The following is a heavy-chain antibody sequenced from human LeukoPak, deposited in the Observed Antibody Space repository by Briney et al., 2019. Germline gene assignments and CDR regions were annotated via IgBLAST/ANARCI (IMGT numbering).Heavy chain of an antibody. CDR1: GGSISSGGYY. V-gene: IGHV4-31*03. D-gene: IGHD1-14*01. Sequence: SETLSLTCTVSGGSISSGGYYWSWIRQHPGKGLEWIGYIYYSGSTYYNPSLKSRVTISVDTSKNQFSLKLSSVTAADTAAYYCASTGLRNWFDPWGQGTLVTVSS. CDR3: ASTGLRNWFDP. CDR2: IYYSGST. J-gene: IGHJ5*02.